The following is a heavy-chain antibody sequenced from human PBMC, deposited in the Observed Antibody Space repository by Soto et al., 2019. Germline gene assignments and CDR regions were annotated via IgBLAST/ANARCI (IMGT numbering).Heavy chain of an antibody. CDR1: GYTFTSYG. Sequence: QVQLVQSGAEVKKPGASVKVSCKASGYTFTSYGISWVRQAPGQGLEWMGWISAYNGNTNYAQKLQGRVTMTTDPSTSTAYMELRSLRSDDTAVYYCARDGARGENYYSYGMDVWGQGTTVTVSS. V-gene: IGHV1-18*01. D-gene: IGHD3-10*01. CDR3: ARDGARGENYYSYGMDV. J-gene: IGHJ6*02. CDR2: ISAYNGNT.